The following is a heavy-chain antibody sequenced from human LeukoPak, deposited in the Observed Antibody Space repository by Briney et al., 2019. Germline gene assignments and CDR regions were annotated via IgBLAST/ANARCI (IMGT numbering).Heavy chain of an antibody. J-gene: IGHJ4*02. CDR3: ARADLEMATLFDY. CDR2: IYYSGST. Sequence: PLETLSLTCTVSGGSISSYYWSWIRQPPGKGLEWIGYIYYSGSTNYNPSLKSRVTISVDTSKNQFSLKLSSVTAADTAVYYCARADLEMATLFDYWGQGTLVTVSS. D-gene: IGHD5-24*01. V-gene: IGHV4-59*01. CDR1: GGSISSYY.